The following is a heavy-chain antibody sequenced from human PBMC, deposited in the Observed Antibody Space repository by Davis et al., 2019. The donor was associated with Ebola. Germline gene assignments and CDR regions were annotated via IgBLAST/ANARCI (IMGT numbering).Heavy chain of an antibody. J-gene: IGHJ4*02. Sequence: GESLKISCAASGFTFSTYAMHWVRQAPGKGLEWEAVISYDGSNKYYADSVKGRFTISRDNSKNTLYLQMNSLRVEDTAVYYCARALGPWELGGKLGYWGQGTLVTVSS. CDR2: ISYDGSNK. CDR1: GFTFSTYA. CDR3: ARALGPWELGGKLGY. V-gene: IGHV3-30-3*01. D-gene: IGHD1-26*01.